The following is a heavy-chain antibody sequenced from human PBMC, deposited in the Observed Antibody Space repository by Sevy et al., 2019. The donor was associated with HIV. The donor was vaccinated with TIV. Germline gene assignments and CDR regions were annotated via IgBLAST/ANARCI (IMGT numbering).Heavy chain of an antibody. CDR2: ISYGGSES. CDR1: GFAFSSHA. V-gene: IGHV3-30-3*01. J-gene: IGHJ4*01. D-gene: IGHD1-26*01. CDR3: ARDGGYSIKWYPLY. Sequence: GGSLRLSCAASGFAFSSHAMHWVRQAPGKGLEWVAVISYGGSESFYAASVEGRFTISRDNSKNILSLQINSLRPEDTAVYYCARDGGYSIKWYPLYWGHGTLVTVSS.